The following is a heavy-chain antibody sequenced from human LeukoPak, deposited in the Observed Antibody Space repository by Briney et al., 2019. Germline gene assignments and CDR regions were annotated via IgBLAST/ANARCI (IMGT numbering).Heavy chain of an antibody. D-gene: IGHD6-13*01. V-gene: IGHV3-7*03. CDR3: AREPGSIAAAGTLDY. Sequence: PGGSLTLSCAASGFTFNSYWMSWVRQAPGKGLEGVANIKQDGSEKYYVDSVKGRFTISRDNAKNSLYLQMNSLRAEDTAVYDCAREPGSIAAAGTLDYWGEGTLVTVSS. CDR2: IKQDGSEK. J-gene: IGHJ4*02. CDR1: GFTFNSYW.